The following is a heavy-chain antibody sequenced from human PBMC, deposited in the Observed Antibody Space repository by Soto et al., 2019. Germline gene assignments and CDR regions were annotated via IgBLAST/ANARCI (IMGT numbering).Heavy chain of an antibody. CDR1: GFTFDDYT. D-gene: IGHD3-3*01. V-gene: IGHV3-43*01. CDR2: ISWGGGST. Sequence: GGSLRLSCAASGFTFDDYTMHWVRQAPGKGLEWVSLISWGGGSTYYADSVKGRFTISRDNSKNSLYLQMNSLRTEDTALYYCAKDGLRGAYDFWSGYPGVWGQGTLVTVSS. J-gene: IGHJ4*02. CDR3: AKDGLRGAYDFWSGYPGV.